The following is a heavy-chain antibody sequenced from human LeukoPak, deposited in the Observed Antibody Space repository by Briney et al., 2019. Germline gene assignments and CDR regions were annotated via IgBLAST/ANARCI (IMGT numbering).Heavy chain of an antibody. V-gene: IGHV3-23*01. CDR3: AKASFSGYAWWVGS. J-gene: IGHJ5*01. CDR2: ISGSGGAT. D-gene: IGHD6-13*01. CDR1: GFTFSTFA. Sequence: GGSLRLSCAASGFTFSTFAMSWVRQAPGKGLQWVAGISGSGGATYYAQSVQGRFSLSRDNSKNILYLQMTSLRDEDTATYYCAKASFSGYAWWVGSWGQATLVAVSS.